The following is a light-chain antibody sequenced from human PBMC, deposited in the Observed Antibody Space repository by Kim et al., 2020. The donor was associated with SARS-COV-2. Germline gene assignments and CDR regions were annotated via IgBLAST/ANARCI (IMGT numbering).Light chain of an antibody. CDR1: QIVSSTY. Sequence: SPGERATLSCGASQIVSSTYLAWYQQKPGLAPRLLIYDASSRATGIPDRFSGSGSGTDFTLTISRLEPEDFAMYYCQQYGSSPVTFGGGTKVDIK. CDR2: DAS. J-gene: IGKJ4*01. CDR3: QQYGSSPVT. V-gene: IGKV3D-20*01.